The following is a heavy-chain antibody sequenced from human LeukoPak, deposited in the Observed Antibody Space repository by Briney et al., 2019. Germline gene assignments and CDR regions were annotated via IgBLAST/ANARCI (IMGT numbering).Heavy chain of an antibody. Sequence: GGSLRLSCVVSGFTFNNHVMSWVRQAPGKGLEWVSAISGSGDNTFYAGSVRGRFTISRDNSKNTLYLQMDSLRAEDTAIYYCTKDFRGSGYFFDYWGQGTPVTVSS. D-gene: IGHD3-10*01. CDR3: TKDFRGSGYFFDY. V-gene: IGHV3-23*01. CDR1: GFTFNNHV. CDR2: ISGSGDNT. J-gene: IGHJ4*02.